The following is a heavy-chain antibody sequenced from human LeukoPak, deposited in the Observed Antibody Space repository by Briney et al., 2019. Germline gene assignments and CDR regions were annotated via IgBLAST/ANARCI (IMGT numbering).Heavy chain of an antibody. CDR3: LRDLNWSLDQ. Sequence: GGSLRLSCAASGFTFSSYSMNWVRQAPGKGLEWVSRIKSDGITITYADSVKGRFTISRDNAKNTLYLQMNSLRAEDTAVYYCLRDLNWSLDQWGQGTLVTVSS. J-gene: IGHJ4*02. V-gene: IGHV3-74*01. CDR2: IKSDGITI. CDR1: GFTFSSYS. D-gene: IGHD1-20*01.